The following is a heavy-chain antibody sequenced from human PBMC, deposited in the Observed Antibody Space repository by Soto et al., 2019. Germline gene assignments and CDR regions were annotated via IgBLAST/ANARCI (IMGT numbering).Heavy chain of an antibody. V-gene: IGHV4-4*02. Sequence: SETLYLTCAVSGGSFTSNHWWTWVRPPPGQGLEWSGEIYRTVSTNYNPSLKSRVTISLDKSENQFSLKVASLTAADTAVYYCASRDPGTSAVYSAQGTLVTASS. CDR2: IYRTVST. CDR3: ASRDPGTSAVY. D-gene: IGHD4-17*01. CDR1: GGSFTSNHW. J-gene: IGHJ4*02.